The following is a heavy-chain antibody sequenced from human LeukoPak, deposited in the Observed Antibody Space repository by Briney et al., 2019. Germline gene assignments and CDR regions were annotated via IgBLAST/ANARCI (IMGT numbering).Heavy chain of an antibody. D-gene: IGHD2-8*01. V-gene: IGHV1-69*05. CDR1: GGTFSSYA. CDR3: ARGDSYCTNGVCPFDY. Sequence: SVKVSCEASGGTFSSYAISWVRQAPGPGLEWMGGIIPIFGTANYAQKFQGRVTITTDESTSIAYMELSSLRSEDTAVYYCARGDSYCTNGVCPFDYWGQGTLVTVSS. CDR2: IIPIFGTA. J-gene: IGHJ4*02.